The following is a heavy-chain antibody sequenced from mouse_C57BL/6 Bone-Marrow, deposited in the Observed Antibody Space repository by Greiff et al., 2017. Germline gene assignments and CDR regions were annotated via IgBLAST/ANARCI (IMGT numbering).Heavy chain of an antibody. CDR2: INPYNGGT. CDR1: GYTFTDYY. CDR3: ARSDYYYAMDY. V-gene: IGHV1-19*01. J-gene: IGHJ4*01. D-gene: IGHD2-4*01. Sequence: VEPGASVKMSCKASGYTFTDYYMNWVKQSHGKSLEWIGVINPYNGGTSYNQKFKGKATLTVDKSSSTAYMELNSLTSEDSAVYYCARSDYYYAMDYWGQGTSVTVSS.